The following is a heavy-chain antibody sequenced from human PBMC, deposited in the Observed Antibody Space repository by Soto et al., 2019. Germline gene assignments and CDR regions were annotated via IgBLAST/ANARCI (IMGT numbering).Heavy chain of an antibody. J-gene: IGHJ4*02. CDR3: ARDPLWFGEIGYFDY. CDR2: IDSSSSFI. CDR1: GFTFSSHA. V-gene: IGHV3-21*01. Sequence: EVQLVESGGGLVKPGGSLRLSCAASGFTFSSHAMNWVRQAPGKGLEWVSSIDSSSSFIYYADSVKGRFTISRDNAKNSLYLQMSSLRAEHTAVYYCARDPLWFGEIGYFDYWGQGALVTVSS. D-gene: IGHD3-10*01.